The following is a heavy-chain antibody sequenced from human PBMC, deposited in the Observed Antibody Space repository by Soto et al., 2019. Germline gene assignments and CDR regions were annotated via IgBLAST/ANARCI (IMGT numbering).Heavy chain of an antibody. CDR1: GFTFSSYG. CDR2: IWYDGSNK. D-gene: IGHD5-12*01. Sequence: GGSLRLSCAASGFTFSSYGMHWVRQAPGKGLEWVAVIWYDGSNKYYADSVKGRFTISRDNSKNTLYLQMNSLRAEDTAVYYCARVAGYDQTSPFDYWGQGTLVTVSS. J-gene: IGHJ4*02. CDR3: ARVAGYDQTSPFDY. V-gene: IGHV3-33*01.